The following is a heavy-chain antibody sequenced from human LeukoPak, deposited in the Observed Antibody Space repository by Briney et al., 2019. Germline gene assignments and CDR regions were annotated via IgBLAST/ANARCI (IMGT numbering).Heavy chain of an antibody. CDR1: GGSFSGYY. Sequence: SETLSLTCAVYGGSFSGYYWSWIRQPPGKGLEWIGEINHSGSTNYNPSLKSRVTISVDTSKNQFSLKLSSVTAADTAVYYCARGGMKWSPPCDYWGQGTLVTVSS. J-gene: IGHJ4*02. D-gene: IGHD2-15*01. CDR3: ARGGMKWSPPCDY. CDR2: INHSGST. V-gene: IGHV4-34*01.